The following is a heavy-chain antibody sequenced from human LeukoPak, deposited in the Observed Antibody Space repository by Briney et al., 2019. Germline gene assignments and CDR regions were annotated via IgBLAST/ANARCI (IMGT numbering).Heavy chain of an antibody. J-gene: IGHJ4*02. D-gene: IGHD1-26*01. V-gene: IGHV3-15*01. Sequence: PGGSLRLSCAASGFTFSNAWMSWVRQAPGKGLEWVGRIKSKTDGGTTDYAAPVKGRFTISRDNSKNTLYLQMDSLKPDDTAVYYCAKDRPLYSGSQHFDYWGQGTLVTVSS. CDR2: IKSKTDGGTT. CDR3: AKDRPLYSGSQHFDY. CDR1: GFTFSNAW.